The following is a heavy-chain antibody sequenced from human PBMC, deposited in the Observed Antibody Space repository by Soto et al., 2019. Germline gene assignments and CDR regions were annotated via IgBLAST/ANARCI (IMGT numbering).Heavy chain of an antibody. CDR2: ISGSGGST. D-gene: IGHD5-18*01. Sequence: EVQVLESGGGLVQPGGSLRLSCAASGFTFSSYAMSWVRQAPGKGLEWVSAISGSGGSTYYADSVKGRFTISRDNSKNTRYLQVNSLTAEDTAVYFCAKAIRAYSYGWEAFDIWGQGTMVTVSS. CDR3: AKAIRAYSYGWEAFDI. CDR1: GFTFSSYA. J-gene: IGHJ3*02. V-gene: IGHV3-23*01.